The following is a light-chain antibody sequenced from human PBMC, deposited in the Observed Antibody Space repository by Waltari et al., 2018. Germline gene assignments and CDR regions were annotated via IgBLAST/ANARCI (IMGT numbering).Light chain of an antibody. Sequence: QSALTQPASVSGSPGQSITLSCTGTSSDVGGYHYVSWYQQHPGKAPKLMIYDVSNRPSGVSNRFSGSKSGNTASLTISGLQAEDEADYYCSSYTSSSTRVFGTGTKVTVL. CDR3: SSYTSSSTRV. J-gene: IGLJ1*01. V-gene: IGLV2-14*03. CDR1: SSDVGGYHY. CDR2: DVS.